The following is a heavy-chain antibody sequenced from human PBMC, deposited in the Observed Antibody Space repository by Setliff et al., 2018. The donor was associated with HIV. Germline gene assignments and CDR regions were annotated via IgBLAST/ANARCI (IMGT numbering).Heavy chain of an antibody. CDR3: VREVVRTLDY. D-gene: IGHD2-15*01. V-gene: IGHV3-21*04. J-gene: IGHJ4*02. Sequence: GGSLRLSCAASGFSFSSYSMNWVRQAPGKGLEWVASISASSAYLQYGDSVKGRFTISRDNAKNSLYLQMNSLTAEDTAVYYCVREVVRTLDYWGQGTLVTVSS. CDR1: GFSFSSYS. CDR2: ISASSAYL.